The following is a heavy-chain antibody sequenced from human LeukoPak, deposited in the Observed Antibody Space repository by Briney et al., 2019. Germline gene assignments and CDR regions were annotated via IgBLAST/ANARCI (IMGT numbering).Heavy chain of an antibody. CDR2: IYHSGST. D-gene: IGHD3-22*01. V-gene: IGHV4-30-2*01. J-gene: IGHJ3*01. Sequence: PSETLSLTCAVSGGSISSGGYSWSWIRQPPGKGLEWIGYIYHSGSTYYNPSLKSRVTLSVDTSRNQFSLRLSSVDAADTAVYYCAKAGVRYFDSSGLYAFDFWGQGTTVTVSS. CDR3: AKAGVRYFDSSGLYAFDF. CDR1: GGSISSGGYS.